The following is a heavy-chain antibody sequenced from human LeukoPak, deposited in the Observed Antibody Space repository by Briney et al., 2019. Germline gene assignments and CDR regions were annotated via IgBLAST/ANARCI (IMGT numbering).Heavy chain of an antibody. V-gene: IGHV3-30-3*01. CDR2: ISYDGSNK. CDR3: ARDGSYSSSWTDNWFDP. CDR1: GLTFSSYA. J-gene: IGHJ5*02. D-gene: IGHD6-13*01. Sequence: GGSLRLSCAASGLTFSSYAMHWVRQAPGKGLEWVAVISYDGSNKYYADSVKGRFTISRDNSKNTLYLQMNSLRAEDTAVYYCARDGSYSSSWTDNWFDPWGQGTLVTVSS.